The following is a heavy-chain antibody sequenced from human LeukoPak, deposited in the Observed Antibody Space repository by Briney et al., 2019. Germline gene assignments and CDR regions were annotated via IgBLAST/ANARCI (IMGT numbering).Heavy chain of an antibody. D-gene: IGHD6-6*01. J-gene: IGHJ4*02. CDR1: GGSISSYQ. CDR3: ARASIAARPFDY. V-gene: IGHV4-59*12. Sequence: SETLSLTCTVSGGSISSYQWSWLRQPPGKGLEWIGSIYYSGSTYYNPSLKSRVTISVDTSKNQFSLKLSSVTAADTAVYYCARASIAARPFDYWGQGTLVTVSS. CDR2: IYYSGST.